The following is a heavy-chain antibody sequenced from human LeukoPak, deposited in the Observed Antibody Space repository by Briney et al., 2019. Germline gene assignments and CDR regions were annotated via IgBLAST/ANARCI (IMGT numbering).Heavy chain of an antibody. J-gene: IGHJ4*02. Sequence: SQTLSLPCAISGDSVSSNSAAWNWIRQAPSRGLEWLGRTYYRSKWYNDYAISVRSRITINPDSSKNRFSLELNSVTPEDTAVYYCAREEFSRSWYRGRHFDYWGQGTLVTVSS. V-gene: IGHV6-1*01. CDR3: AREEFSRSWYRGRHFDY. CDR1: GDSVSSNSAA. D-gene: IGHD6-13*01. CDR2: TYYRSKWYN.